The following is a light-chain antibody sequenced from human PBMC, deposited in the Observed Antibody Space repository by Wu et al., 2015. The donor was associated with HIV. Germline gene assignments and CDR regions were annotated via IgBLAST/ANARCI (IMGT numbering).Light chain of an antibody. CDR2: AAS. V-gene: IGKV1-9*01. CDR1: QGISSY. Sequence: DIQLTQSPSFLSASVGDRVTITCRASQGISSYLAWYQQKPGKAPKLLIYAASTLQSGVPSRFSGSGSGTEFTLTINSLQPEDFATYYCQRLNSYPLFGGGTKVDIK. J-gene: IGKJ4*01. CDR3: QRLNSYPL.